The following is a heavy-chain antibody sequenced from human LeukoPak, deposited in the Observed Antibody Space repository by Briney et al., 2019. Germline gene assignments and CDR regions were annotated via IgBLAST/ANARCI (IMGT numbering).Heavy chain of an antibody. CDR2: ISSSGSTI. CDR3: ARDTPEYYDFWSGYGMDV. V-gene: IGHV3-11*01. Sequence: PGGSLRLSCAASGFTFSDYYMSWIRQAPGKGLEWVSYISSSGSTIYYADSVKGRFTISRDNAKNSLYLQMNSLRAEDTAVYYCARDTPEYYDFWSGYGMDVWGQGTTVTVSS. D-gene: IGHD3-3*01. J-gene: IGHJ6*02. CDR1: GFTFSDYY.